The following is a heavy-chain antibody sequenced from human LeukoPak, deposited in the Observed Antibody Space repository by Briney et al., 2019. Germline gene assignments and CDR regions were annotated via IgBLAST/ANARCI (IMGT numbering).Heavy chain of an antibody. CDR1: GYTFTGYY. Sequence: GESLKISCKASGYTFTGYYMHWVRQAPGQGLEWMGWINPNSGGTNYAQKFQGRVTMTRHTSISTAYMELSGLTSDDTAMYYCTRERLLGAASPFDYWGQGTLVTVSS. V-gene: IGHV1-2*02. D-gene: IGHD6-6*01. CDR3: TRERLLGAASPFDY. CDR2: INPNSGGT. J-gene: IGHJ4*02.